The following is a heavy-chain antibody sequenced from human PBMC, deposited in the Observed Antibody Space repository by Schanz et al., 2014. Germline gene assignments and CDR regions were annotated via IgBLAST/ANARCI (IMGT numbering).Heavy chain of an antibody. D-gene: IGHD4-17*01. J-gene: IGHJ3*02. CDR1: GGSVSSGGDY. CDR3: ARDRGHGDLPGDI. Sequence: QVQLQESGPGLVKPSQTLSLTCTVSGGSVSSGGDYWSWIRQAPGKGLEWIGRIYISGSTRFNPSLKSRVTISVDTSKNQFSLNLSSATAADTAVYYCARDRGHGDLPGDIWGQGTMVTVSS. CDR2: IYISGST. V-gene: IGHV4-31*03.